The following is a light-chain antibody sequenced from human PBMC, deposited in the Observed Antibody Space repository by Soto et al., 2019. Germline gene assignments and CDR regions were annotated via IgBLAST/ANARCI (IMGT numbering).Light chain of an antibody. V-gene: IGLV2-14*01. CDR3: SSFTSTSTYV. CDR1: SSDVGGHNY. Sequence: QSALTQPASVSGSPGQSTTIFCTGTSSDVGGHNYVSWYQQHPGKAPKLMIYEVNNRPSGVSNRFSGSKSGNTASLTISGLQAEDEADYYCSSFTSTSTYVFGTGTKLTVL. J-gene: IGLJ1*01. CDR2: EVN.